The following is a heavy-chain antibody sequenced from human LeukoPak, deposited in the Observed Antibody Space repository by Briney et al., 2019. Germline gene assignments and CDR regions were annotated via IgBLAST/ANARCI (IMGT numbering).Heavy chain of an antibody. V-gene: IGHV4-61*02. J-gene: IGHJ4*02. CDR2: IYTSGST. D-gene: IGHD5-12*01. CDR1: GGSITSGNYY. Sequence: SETLSLPCTVSGGSITSGNYYWSWIRQPAGKGLEWIGRIYTSGSTNYNPSLKSRVTISGDTSKNQFSLKLNSVTAADTAVYYCARGGDAAPFDFWGQGTLVTVSS. CDR3: ARGGDAAPFDF.